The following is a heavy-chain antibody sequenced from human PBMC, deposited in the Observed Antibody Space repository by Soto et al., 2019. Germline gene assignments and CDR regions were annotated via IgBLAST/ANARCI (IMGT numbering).Heavy chain of an antibody. CDR3: ARSLSRSSWYHSGNSYYYYGMDV. Sequence: QVQLVQSGAEVKKPGSSVKVSCKASGGTFGIYAITWLRQAPGQGLEWMGGIIAFSDIVNYTQKLQGRVTITADESTNTAYMELSSMRSEDTAVYYCARSLSRSSWYHSGNSYYYYGMDVWGQGTTVTVSS. D-gene: IGHD6-13*01. V-gene: IGHV1-69*12. J-gene: IGHJ6*02. CDR2: IIAFSDIV. CDR1: GGTFGIYA.